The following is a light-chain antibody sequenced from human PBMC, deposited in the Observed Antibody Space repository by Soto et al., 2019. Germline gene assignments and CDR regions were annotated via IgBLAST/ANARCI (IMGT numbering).Light chain of an antibody. CDR1: SSDVGKYDR. Sequence: QSALTQPPSVSGSPGQSVIISCTGTSSDVGKYDRVSWYQQPPGTAPKLIIYEVTNRPSGVPARFSGSKSGNTASLTISGLQAEDEADYYCSSYTSTSRYVFGAGTKVTVL. CDR3: SSYTSTSRYV. J-gene: IGLJ1*01. CDR2: EVT. V-gene: IGLV2-18*02.